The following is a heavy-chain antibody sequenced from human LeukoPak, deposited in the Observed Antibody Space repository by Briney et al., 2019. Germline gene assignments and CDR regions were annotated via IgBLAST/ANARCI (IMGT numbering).Heavy chain of an antibody. CDR2: INAGNGNT. Sequence: ASVKVSCKASGYTFTSYTMHWVRQAPGQRLEWMGWINAGNGNTKYSQKFQGRVTITRDTSASTAYMELSSLRSEDTAVYYCAREGGGYGDSPDAFDIWGQGTMVTVSS. D-gene: IGHD4-17*01. J-gene: IGHJ3*02. CDR3: AREGGGYGDSPDAFDI. CDR1: GYTFTSYT. V-gene: IGHV1-3*01.